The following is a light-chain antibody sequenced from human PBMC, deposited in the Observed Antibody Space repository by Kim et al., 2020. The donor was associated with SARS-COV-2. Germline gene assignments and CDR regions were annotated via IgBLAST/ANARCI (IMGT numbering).Light chain of an antibody. J-gene: IGLJ1*01. CDR2: SNN. Sequence: PGLGVTCSCSGGGSSIGSNAVNWYRQHPGTAPKLLIYSNNQRPSGVPDRFSGSRSGTSASLAISGLQSEDEADYYCAAWDDSLNVLFGTGTKVTVL. CDR1: GSSIGSNA. CDR3: AAWDDSLNVL. V-gene: IGLV1-44*01.